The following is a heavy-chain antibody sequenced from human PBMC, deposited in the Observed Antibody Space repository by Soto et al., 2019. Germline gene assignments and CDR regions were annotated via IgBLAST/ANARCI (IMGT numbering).Heavy chain of an antibody. J-gene: IGHJ5*02. CDR1: GYTFTSYG. V-gene: IGHV1-18*04. Sequence: QVQLVQSGAEVKKPGASVKVSCKASGYTFTSYGISWVRQAPGQGLEWMGWISAYNGNTNYAQKLQGRVTMTTDTSTSTAYRELRSLRSDDTAVYYCARDPTIFGAEGGFDPWGQGTLVTVSS. D-gene: IGHD3-3*01. CDR2: ISAYNGNT. CDR3: ARDPTIFGAEGGFDP.